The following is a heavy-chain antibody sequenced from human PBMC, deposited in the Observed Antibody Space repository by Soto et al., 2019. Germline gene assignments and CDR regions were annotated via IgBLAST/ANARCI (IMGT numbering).Heavy chain of an antibody. CDR3: ARWGYCSSTSCYTRPHYYYYYGMDV. CDR1: GGSISSYY. J-gene: IGHJ6*02. Sequence: KTSETLSLTCTVSGGSISSYYWSWIRQPPGKGLEWIGYIYYSGSTNYNPSLKSRVTISVDTSKNQFSLKLSSVTAADTAVYYCARWGYCSSTSCYTRPHYYYYYGMDVWGQRTTVTVSS. D-gene: IGHD2-2*02. V-gene: IGHV4-59*01. CDR2: IYYSGST.